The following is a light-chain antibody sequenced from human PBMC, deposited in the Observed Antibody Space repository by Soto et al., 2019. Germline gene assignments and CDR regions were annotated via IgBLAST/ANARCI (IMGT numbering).Light chain of an antibody. CDR1: SSVVGSSNL. Sequence: QSVVTQPASVSGSPGQSITFSCTGTSSVVGSSNLVSWYQQHPGKAPKLLIYEVSKRPSGVSNRFSGSKSGNTASLTISGLQADYEADYSCCSYAASTTDVFGPVTEVTVL. CDR3: CSYAASTTDV. J-gene: IGLJ1*01. CDR2: EVS. V-gene: IGLV2-23*02.